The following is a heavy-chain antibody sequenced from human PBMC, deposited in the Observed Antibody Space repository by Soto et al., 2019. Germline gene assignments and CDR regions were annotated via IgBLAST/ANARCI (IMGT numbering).Heavy chain of an antibody. CDR3: AKDLSLNGGNTNGYYDY. J-gene: IGHJ4*02. CDR2: ISGGGETT. CDR1: GFTFSNYA. D-gene: IGHD2-15*01. V-gene: IGHV3-23*01. Sequence: PWGSLRLSCSASGFTFSNYAMSWGRQAPGSGLECVSVISGGGETTYYANSVKGRFTISRDNSKNTLYLQMSSLRAEDTALYFCAKDLSLNGGNTNGYYDYWGQGTRVTVPS.